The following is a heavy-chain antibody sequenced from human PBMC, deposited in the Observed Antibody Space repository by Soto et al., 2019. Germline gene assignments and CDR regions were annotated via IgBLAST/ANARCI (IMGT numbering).Heavy chain of an antibody. V-gene: IGHV1-46*01. CDR2: VNPSGGHT. J-gene: IGHJ4*02. CDR3: ARGGHVVVVTAALDY. Sequence: QVQLMQSGAEVKKPGASVKVSCKASGDTFTDYYIHWVRQAPGQGLEWMGTVNPSGGHTTYAQHCLGRVPMTTGTSTSTLYMGRTSLPSDGTAIYYCARGGHVVVVTAALDYWGQGTLVTVSS. CDR1: GDTFTDYY. D-gene: IGHD2-21*02.